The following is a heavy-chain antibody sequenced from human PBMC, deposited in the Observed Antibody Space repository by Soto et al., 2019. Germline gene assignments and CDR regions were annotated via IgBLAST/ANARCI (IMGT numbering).Heavy chain of an antibody. Sequence: PGGSLRLSCAASGFTFSGYGMQWVRQAPGKGLEWVAVIAHDGSDQYYADSVKGRFTISRDNSKNTLNLQMNSLTAEDTAMYYCAREKIVYGYIDFWGQGTLVTVSS. CDR1: GFTFSGYG. J-gene: IGHJ4*02. CDR2: IAHDGSDQ. CDR3: AREKIVYGYIDF. D-gene: IGHD3-22*01. V-gene: IGHV3-30*03.